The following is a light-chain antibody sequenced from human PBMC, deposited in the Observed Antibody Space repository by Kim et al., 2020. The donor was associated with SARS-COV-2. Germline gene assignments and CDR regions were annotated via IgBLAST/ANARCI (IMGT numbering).Light chain of an antibody. CDR3: QQYYSSVLT. V-gene: IGKV1-5*03. CDR1: ESSSSW. CDR2: KAS. Sequence: APVGDRVTITCRTSESSSSWLAWYQQKPGKAPKRLIYKASSLESGVPSRFSGSGSGTEFTLTISSLQPDDFATYYCQQYYSSVLTFGQGTKVDIK. J-gene: IGKJ1*01.